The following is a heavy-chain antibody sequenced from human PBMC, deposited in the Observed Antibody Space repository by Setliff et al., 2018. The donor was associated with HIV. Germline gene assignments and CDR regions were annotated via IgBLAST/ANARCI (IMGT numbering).Heavy chain of an antibody. CDR1: GDSITNNV. J-gene: IGHJ6*02. D-gene: IGHD6-19*01. CDR3: ARDRQPLSSSGWGSHMDV. Sequence: ETLSLTCTVSGDSITNNVYYWGWIRQPPGQGLQYVSGINSDGGGAYYADSVKGRFIVSSYNSKNTLYLQMGGLRTEDMAVYFCARDRQPLSSSGWGSHMDVWGQGTTVTVSS. V-gene: IGHV3-64*02. CDR2: INSDGGGA.